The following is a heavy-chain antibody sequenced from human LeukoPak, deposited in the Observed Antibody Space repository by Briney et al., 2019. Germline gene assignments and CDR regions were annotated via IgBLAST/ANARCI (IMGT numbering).Heavy chain of an antibody. D-gene: IGHD2-8*01. CDR2: INTNTGNP. CDR1: GYTFTSYA. V-gene: IGHV7-4-1*02. Sequence: ASVKVSCKASGYTFTSYAMNWVRQAPGQGLEWMGWINTNTGNPTYAQGFTGRFVFSLDTSVSTAYLQISSLKAEDTAVYYCARNLKVYATYYYYYYMDVWGKGTTVTVSS. J-gene: IGHJ6*03. CDR3: ARNLKVYATYYYYYYMDV.